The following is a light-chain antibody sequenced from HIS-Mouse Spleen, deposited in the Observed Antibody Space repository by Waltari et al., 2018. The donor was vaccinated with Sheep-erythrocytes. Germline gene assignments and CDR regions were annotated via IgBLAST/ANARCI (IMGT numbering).Light chain of an antibody. J-gene: IGLJ1*01. V-gene: IGLV2-11*01. CDR2: DVS. CDR3: CSYAGSYNHV. CDR1: SSDVGGYNY. Sequence: QSALTQPRSVSGSPGPSVPISCPGTSSDVGGYNYVPWYQPHPGKAPKLMIYDVSKRPSGVPDRFSGSKSGNTASLTISGLQAEDEADYYCCSYAGSYNHVFATGTKVTVL.